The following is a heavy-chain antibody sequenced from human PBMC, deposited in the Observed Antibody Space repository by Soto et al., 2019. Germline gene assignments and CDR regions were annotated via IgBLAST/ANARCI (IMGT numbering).Heavy chain of an antibody. J-gene: IGHJ6*03. D-gene: IGHD3-10*01. CDR2: IYYSGST. Sequence: QVQLQESGPGLVKPSETLSLTCTVSGGSIRSYYWSWIRQPPGKRLEWIGYIYYSGSTNYNPSLKSRVTISVDTSKNQLSLKLSSVTAADTAVYYCATGGGRFNYCMDVWGQGTTVTVSS. CDR3: ATGGGRFNYCMDV. V-gene: IGHV4-59*01. CDR1: GGSIRSYY.